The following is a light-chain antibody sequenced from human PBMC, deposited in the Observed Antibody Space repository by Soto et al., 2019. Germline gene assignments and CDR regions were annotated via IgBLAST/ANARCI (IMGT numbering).Light chain of an antibody. V-gene: IGKV1-33*01. J-gene: IGKJ3*01. CDR2: DAS. CDR3: QQYDNPPYT. Sequence: DIQMTQSPSSLSASVGDRVTITCQARQDISNYLNWYQQKPGKAPKLLIYDASNLETGVPSRFSGSGSGTDFTFTISSLQPEDIATYYCQQYDNPPYTFGPGTKVHIK. CDR1: QDISNY.